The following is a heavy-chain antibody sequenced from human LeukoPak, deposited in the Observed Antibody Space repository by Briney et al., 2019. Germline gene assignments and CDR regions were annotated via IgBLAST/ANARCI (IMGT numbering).Heavy chain of an antibody. CDR1: GFTFSSYG. D-gene: IGHD3-10*01. Sequence: GGSLRLSCAASGFTFSSYGMHWVRQAPGKGLEWVAVIWYDGSNKYYADSVKGRFTISRDNSKNTLYLQMNSLRAEDTAVYYCARQDLRSPRMVRGHNWFDPWGRGTLVTVSS. V-gene: IGHV3-33*01. CDR2: IWYDGSNK. J-gene: IGHJ5*02. CDR3: ARQDLRSPRMVRGHNWFDP.